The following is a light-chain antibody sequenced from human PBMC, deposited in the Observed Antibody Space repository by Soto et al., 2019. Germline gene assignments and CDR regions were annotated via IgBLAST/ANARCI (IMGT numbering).Light chain of an antibody. Sequence: DIVLTQSPDSLAVSLGERATIHCKSSQTIFYTSSNKNYLAWYQQRPGQPPKLLIYWASDRESGVPNRFSGSGSGTDFTLTIGGLQAEDVAVYYCQQYYSTPFTFGPGTKVDIK. CDR1: QTIFYTSSNKNY. CDR3: QQYYSTPFT. CDR2: WAS. V-gene: IGKV4-1*01. J-gene: IGKJ3*01.